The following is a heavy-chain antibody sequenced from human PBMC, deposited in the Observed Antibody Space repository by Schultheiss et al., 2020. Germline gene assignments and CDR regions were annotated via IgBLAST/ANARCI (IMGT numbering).Heavy chain of an antibody. CDR3: ARVGSYDSSGNPLPAYYYYMDV. J-gene: IGHJ6*03. CDR1: GFTFSIYD. Sequence: GSLRLSCAASGFTFSIYDMNWVRQAPGKGLEWVSSISSSSSTIYYADSVKGRFTISRDNAKNSLYLQMNSLRAEDTAVYYCARVGSYDSSGNPLPAYYYYMDVWGKGTTVTVSS. CDR2: ISSSSSTI. D-gene: IGHD3-22*01. V-gene: IGHV3-48*04.